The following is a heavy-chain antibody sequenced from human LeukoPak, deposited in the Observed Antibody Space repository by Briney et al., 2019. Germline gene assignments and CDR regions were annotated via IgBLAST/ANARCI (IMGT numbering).Heavy chain of an antibody. V-gene: IGHV3-23*01. D-gene: IGHD2-8*02. CDR1: GFTFSTYA. CDR2: ISGRGDSA. J-gene: IGHJ4*02. CDR3: VKDRYCPEVTCFGGGFEY. Sequence: PGGSLRLSCAGSGFTFSTYAMSWVRQAPGKGLEWVSGISGRGDSADYADSVKGRFTISRDNSKNTLYLRLNSLRVEDTATYYCVKDRYCPEVTCFGGGFEYWGQGTLVVVSS.